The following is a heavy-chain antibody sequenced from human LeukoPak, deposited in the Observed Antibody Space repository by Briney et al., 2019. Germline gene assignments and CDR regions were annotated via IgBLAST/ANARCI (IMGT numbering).Heavy chain of an antibody. V-gene: IGHV4-39*01. J-gene: IGHJ5*02. D-gene: IGHD3-10*01. Sequence: PSETLSLTCTVSGGSISSGGYYWSWIRQPPGKGLEWIGNIYFRGTTYSNPSLKSRVTISVDTSKNQFSLKLSSVTAADTAVYYCARGGLGELLNWFDPWGQGTLVTVSS. CDR1: GGSISSGGYY. CDR3: ARGGLGELLNWFDP. CDR2: IYFRGTT.